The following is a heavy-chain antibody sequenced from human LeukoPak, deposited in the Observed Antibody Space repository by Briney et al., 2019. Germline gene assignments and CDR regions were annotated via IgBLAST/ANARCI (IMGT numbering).Heavy chain of an antibody. CDR1: GGSISNYF. CDR3: ARQGYCGGDCFSDY. D-gene: IGHD2-21*02. V-gene: IGHV4-59*08. J-gene: IGHJ4*02. Sequence: SETLSLTCTVSGGSISNYFWSWIRQPPGKGLEWIGFITYSGSTDYNASLKSRVTISVDTSKNQLSLRLSSVTAADTAVYYCARQGYCGGDCFSDYWGQGSLVTVSS. CDR2: ITYSGST.